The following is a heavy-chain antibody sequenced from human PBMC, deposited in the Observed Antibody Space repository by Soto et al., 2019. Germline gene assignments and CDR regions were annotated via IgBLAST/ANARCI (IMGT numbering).Heavy chain of an antibody. CDR1: GYDFSGFW. D-gene: IGHD3-10*01. Sequence: PGESLQISCRGSGYDFSGFWIGCVGQMPGKGLEWLGIIYPDNSRTIYSPSFEGQVTMSVDKSITTAHLRWSSLRASDTAMYYCARFMGRTLRENWFEPWGEGTLVTVSS. CDR2: IYPDNSRT. V-gene: IGHV5-51*01. J-gene: IGHJ5*02. CDR3: ARFMGRTLRENWFEP.